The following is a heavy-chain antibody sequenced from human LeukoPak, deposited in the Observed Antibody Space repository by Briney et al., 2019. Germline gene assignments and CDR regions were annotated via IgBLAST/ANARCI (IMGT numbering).Heavy chain of an antibody. Sequence: ASVKVSCKASGYTFTSYGISWVRQAPGQGLEWMGWISAYNGNTNYAQKLQGRVTMTTDTSTSTAYMELRSLRSDDTAVYYCARRIPGYYDSSGYYGALAFDIWGQGTMVTVSS. D-gene: IGHD3-22*01. J-gene: IGHJ3*02. V-gene: IGHV1-18*01. CDR3: ARRIPGYYDSSGYYGALAFDI. CDR2: ISAYNGNT. CDR1: GYTFTSYG.